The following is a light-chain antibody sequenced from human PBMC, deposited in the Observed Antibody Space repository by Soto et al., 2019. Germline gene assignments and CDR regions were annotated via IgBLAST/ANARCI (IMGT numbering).Light chain of an antibody. V-gene: IGLV2-14*03. J-gene: IGLJ3*02. CDR3: SSYSTTSALV. Sequence: QSALTQPASVSGSPGQSITISCAGTSADIGAFNYVSWYQHHPGKAPKLLIYDVSDRPSGVSPRFSASKSANTASLTISGLQADDEGDYSCSSYSTTSALVFGGGTKLTVL. CDR1: SADIGAFNY. CDR2: DVS.